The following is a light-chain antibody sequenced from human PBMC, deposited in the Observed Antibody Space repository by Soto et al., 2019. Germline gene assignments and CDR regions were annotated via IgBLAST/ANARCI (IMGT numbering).Light chain of an antibody. CDR3: HHYDSSPPYT. CDR2: AAS. J-gene: IGKJ2*01. Sequence: EIVLTQSPGTLSLSPGERVTLSSRASRSFSSSYLAWYQHKVGQAPRLLIYAASTRATGIPDRFSGSGSATDFTLTISRLEPEDSAVYYCHHYDSSPPYTFGQGTKLEIK. CDR1: RSFSSSY. V-gene: IGKV3-20*01.